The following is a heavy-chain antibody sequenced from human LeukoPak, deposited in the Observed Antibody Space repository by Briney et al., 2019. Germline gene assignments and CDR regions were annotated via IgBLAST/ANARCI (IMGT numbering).Heavy chain of an antibody. V-gene: IGHV1-69*06. J-gene: IGHJ6*03. D-gene: IGHD3-3*01. CDR1: GGTFSSYS. CDR3: AREEKGYDFWSGYRHYYYYMDV. CDR2: IIPIFGTA. Sequence: ASVKVSCKASGGTFSSYSISWVRQAPGQGLEWMGGIIPIFGTANYAQKFQGRVTITADKSTSTAYMELSSLRSEDTAVYYCAREEKGYDFWSGYRHYYYYMDVWGKGTTVTVSS.